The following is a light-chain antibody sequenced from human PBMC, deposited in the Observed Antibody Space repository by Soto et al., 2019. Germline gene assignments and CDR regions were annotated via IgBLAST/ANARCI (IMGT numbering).Light chain of an antibody. V-gene: IGLV2-14*01. CDR1: SSDVGGYNY. CDR2: DVS. Sequence: VLTQPASGSGAPGQSIPISCTRTSSDVGGYNYVSWYQQHPGKAPKLMVYDVSNRPSGASNRFSGSKSGNTASLTISGLQAEDEADYYCSSYTTSSTYVFGTGTKVTVL. J-gene: IGLJ1*01. CDR3: SSYTTSSTYV.